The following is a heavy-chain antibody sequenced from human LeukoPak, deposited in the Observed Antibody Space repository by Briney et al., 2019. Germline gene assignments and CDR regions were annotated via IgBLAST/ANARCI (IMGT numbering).Heavy chain of an antibody. J-gene: IGHJ4*02. CDR2: IIPIFGTA. CDR3: ARGVIVVGVGLGYFDY. Sequence: SVKVSCKASGGTFSSYAIIWVRQAPGQGLEWMGGIIPIFGTANYAQKFQGRVTITADKSTSTAYMELSSLRSEDTAVYYCARGVIVVGVGLGYFDYWGQGTLVTVSS. V-gene: IGHV1-69*06. CDR1: GGTFSSYA. D-gene: IGHD3-22*01.